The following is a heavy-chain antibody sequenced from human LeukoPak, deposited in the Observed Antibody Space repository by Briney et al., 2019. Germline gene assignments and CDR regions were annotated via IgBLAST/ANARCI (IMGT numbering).Heavy chain of an antibody. V-gene: IGHV3-66*01. CDR1: GFTVSSNY. D-gene: IGHD3-22*01. Sequence: GGSLRLSCAASGFTVSSNYMSWVRQAPGKGLEWVSVIYSGGSTYYADSVKGRFTISRDNSKNTLYLQMNSRRAEDTAVYYCARDSGGRYYYDSSGYELGYWGQGTLVTVSS. CDR2: IYSGGST. CDR3: ARDSGGRYYYDSSGYELGY. J-gene: IGHJ4*02.